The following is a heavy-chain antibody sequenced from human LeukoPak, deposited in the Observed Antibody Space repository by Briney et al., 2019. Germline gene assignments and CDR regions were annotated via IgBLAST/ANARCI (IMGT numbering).Heavy chain of an antibody. CDR1: GGSISSGYFS. V-gene: IGHV4-61*09. CDR3: ARDNVTGSFDY. J-gene: IGHJ4*02. D-gene: IGHD7-27*01. Sequence: PSQTLSLTCTVSGGSISSGYFSWSWVRQPAGKGLEWIGHIYTSGSTNYNPSLKSRVTISVDTSKNQFSLKLSSVTAADTAVYYCARDNVTGSFDYWGRGTLVTVSS. CDR2: IYTSGST.